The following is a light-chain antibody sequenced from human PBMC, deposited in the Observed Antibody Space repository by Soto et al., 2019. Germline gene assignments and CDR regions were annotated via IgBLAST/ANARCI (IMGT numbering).Light chain of an antibody. J-gene: IGLJ1*01. CDR2: SNN. CDR1: SSNIGSNT. Sequence: QSVLTQPPSASGTPGQRVTISCSGSSSNIGSNTVNWYQQLPGTAPKLLIYSNNQRPSGVPDRFSGSKSGTSASLAISGLQSEDEADYYCAAWDDSLNGGYVFGTGTKVTVL. V-gene: IGLV1-44*01. CDR3: AAWDDSLNGGYV.